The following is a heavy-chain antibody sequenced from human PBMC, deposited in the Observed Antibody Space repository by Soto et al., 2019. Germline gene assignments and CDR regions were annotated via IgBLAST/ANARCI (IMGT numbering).Heavy chain of an antibody. J-gene: IGHJ4*02. CDR2: IGPNSGGT. Sequence: QVQLVQSGAEVKKSGASVKVSCKASGYTFTGYYIHWVRQAPGQGFEWMGEIGPNSGGTKYAQEFQGRVTMPRDTSISTVYMELSNLSADDTAVYYCGRGRSGELVVFYWGQGTLFTVYS. V-gene: IGHV1-2*02. CDR1: GYTFTGYY. D-gene: IGHD1-7*01. CDR3: GRGRSGELVVFY.